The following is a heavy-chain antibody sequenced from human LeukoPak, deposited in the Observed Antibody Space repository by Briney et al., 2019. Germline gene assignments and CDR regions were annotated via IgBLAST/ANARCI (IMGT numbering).Heavy chain of an antibody. J-gene: IGHJ6*03. D-gene: IGHD1-26*01. V-gene: IGHV4-34*01. CDR1: GGSFSGYY. CDR3: ARAPIVGARDYYYYMDV. Sequence: SSETLSLTCAVYGGSFSGYYWSWIRQPPGKGLEWIGEIYHSGSTNYNPSLKSRVTISVDKSKNQFSLKLSSVTAADTAVYYCARAPIVGARDYYYYMDVWGKGTTVTVSS. CDR2: IYHSGST.